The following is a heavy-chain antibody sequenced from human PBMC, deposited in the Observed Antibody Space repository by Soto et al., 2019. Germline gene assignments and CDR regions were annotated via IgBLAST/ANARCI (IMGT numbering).Heavy chain of an antibody. V-gene: IGHV4-31*02. Sequence: PSETLSLTCTVSGGSLKSGGYYWSWIRQQPGRGLEWIGYIYYTGRTYYNQSLKNRVTISVDTSKNQFSLKLSSVTAADTAVYYCARVPGPWGQGTLVTVSS. CDR1: GGSLKSGGYY. CDR3: ARVPGP. D-gene: IGHD7-27*01. J-gene: IGHJ5*02. CDR2: IYYTGRT.